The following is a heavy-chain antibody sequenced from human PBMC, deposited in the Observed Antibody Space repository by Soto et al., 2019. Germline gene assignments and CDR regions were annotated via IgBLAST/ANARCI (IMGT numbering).Heavy chain of an antibody. CDR1: GFTFSNYA. CDR2: ISYDGSNK. J-gene: IGHJ4*02. V-gene: IGHV3-30-3*01. D-gene: IGHD2-2*01. Sequence: GGSLRLSCAASGFTFSNYAMLWVRQAPGKGLEWVAVISYDGSNKYYADSVKGRFTISRDNSKNTLYLQMNSLRAEDTAVYYCARDPSYQLLYIDFWGQGTLVTVSS. CDR3: ARDPSYQLLYIDF.